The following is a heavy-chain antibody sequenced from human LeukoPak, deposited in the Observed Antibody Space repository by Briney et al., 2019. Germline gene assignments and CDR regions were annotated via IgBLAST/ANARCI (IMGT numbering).Heavy chain of an antibody. CDR3: ARVLGGYSYGSFDY. J-gene: IGHJ4*02. D-gene: IGHD5-18*01. CDR1: GFTFSSYA. CDR2: ISYDGSNK. Sequence: GGSLRLSCAASGFTFSSYAMHRVRQAPGKGLEWVAVISYDGSNKYYADSVKGRFTISRDNSKNTLYLQMNSLRAEDAAVYYCARVLGGYSYGSFDYWGQGTLVTVSS. V-gene: IGHV3-30-3*01.